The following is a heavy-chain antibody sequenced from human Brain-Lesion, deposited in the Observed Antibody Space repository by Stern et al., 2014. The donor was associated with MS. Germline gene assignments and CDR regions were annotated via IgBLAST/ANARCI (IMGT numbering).Heavy chain of an antibody. CDR1: GGSVSSTSYA. J-gene: IGHJ5*02. V-gene: IGHV4-39*01. CDR2: IYYSGNT. Sequence: QVQLQQSGPGLVKPSETLSLTCTVAGGSVSSTSYAWAWIRQPPGKGLEWIGTIYYSGNTYYSPSLKSRLTLSLDTSKNQFSLSRRSVTAADTAVYYCAGEEDIRYCSGGSCTGNWFDPWGQGTLVTVSS. CDR3: AGEEDIRYCSGGSCTGNWFDP. D-gene: IGHD2-15*01.